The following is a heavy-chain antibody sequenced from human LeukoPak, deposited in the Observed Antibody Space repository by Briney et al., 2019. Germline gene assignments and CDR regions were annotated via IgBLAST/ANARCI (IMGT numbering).Heavy chain of an antibody. CDR1: GFTFSIYA. V-gene: IGHV3-48*03. J-gene: IGHJ4*02. CDR2: ISSSGSAI. Sequence: GGSLRLSCAASGFTFSIYAMTWVRQAPGKGLEWVSYISSSGSAIFYADSVKGRFTISRDNAKNSLFLQMNSLRAEDTAFYYCASKGGFDDWGQGTLVTVSS. CDR3: ASKGGFDD. D-gene: IGHD2-15*01.